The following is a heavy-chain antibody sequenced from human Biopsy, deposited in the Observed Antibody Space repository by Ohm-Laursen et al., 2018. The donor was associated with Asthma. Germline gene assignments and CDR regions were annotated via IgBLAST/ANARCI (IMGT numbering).Heavy chain of an antibody. CDR3: ARGDSNGWSHYYFDY. CDR1: GLTVSRDH. CDR2: IYSGGTS. D-gene: IGHD6-19*01. V-gene: IGHV3-53*01. Sequence: GSLRLSCSASGLTVSRDHMFWVRQAPGKGLERVSVIYSGGTSHTADSVRGRFTISRDFSKNTLHLQMHSLRVEDTAVYYCARGDSNGWSHYYFDYWGQGTLVTVSS. J-gene: IGHJ4*02.